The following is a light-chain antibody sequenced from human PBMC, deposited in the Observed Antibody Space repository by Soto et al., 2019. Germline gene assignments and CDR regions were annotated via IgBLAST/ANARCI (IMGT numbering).Light chain of an antibody. Sequence: QSLLTQPPSVSAAPGQKVTISGSGSSSNIGGNSVSWYQQLPGTAPKLLIYDDNKRPSGIPDRFSGSKSGTSATLGITGFQTGDEADYYCGSWDSSLSAYVFGTGTKVTVL. CDR3: GSWDSSLSAYV. J-gene: IGLJ1*01. V-gene: IGLV1-51*01. CDR2: DDN. CDR1: SSNIGGNS.